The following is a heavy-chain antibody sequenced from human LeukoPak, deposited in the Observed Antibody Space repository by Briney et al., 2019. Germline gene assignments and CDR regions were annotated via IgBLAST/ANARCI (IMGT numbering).Heavy chain of an antibody. D-gene: IGHD6-19*01. CDR2: ISYDEINK. CDR3: ATAAPASGWYFDY. V-gene: IGHV3-30*03. CDR1: GFTFSSYG. Sequence: SGGSLRLSCAASGFTFSSYGMHWVRQAPGKGLEWVALISYDEINKCYADSVKGRFTISRDISKNTLYLQMNSLRAEDTAVYYCATAAPASGWYFDYWGQGTLVTVSS. J-gene: IGHJ4*02.